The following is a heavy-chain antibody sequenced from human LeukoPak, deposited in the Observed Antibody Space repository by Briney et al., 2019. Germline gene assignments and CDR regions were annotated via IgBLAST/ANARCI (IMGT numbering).Heavy chain of an antibody. D-gene: IGHD3-22*01. J-gene: IGHJ4*02. V-gene: IGHV1-46*01. CDR2: INPSGGST. CDR1: GYTFTGYY. CDR3: ARAEKYYYDSSGYYPGDY. Sequence: ASVKVSCKASGYTFTGYYMHWVRQAPGQGLEWMGIINPSGGSTSYAQKFQGRVTMTRDMSTSTVYMELSSLRSEDTAVYYCARAEKYYYDSSGYYPGDYWGQGTLVTVSS.